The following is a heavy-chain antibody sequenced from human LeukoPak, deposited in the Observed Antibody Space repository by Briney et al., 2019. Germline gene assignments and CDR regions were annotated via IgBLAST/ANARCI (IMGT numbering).Heavy chain of an antibody. CDR2: LYTNDAT. D-gene: IGHD7-27*01. J-gene: IGHJ4*02. V-gene: IGHV3-53*01. CDR1: GFTVSDNL. Sequence: GGSLRLSCAASGFTVSDNLMSWVRQAPGKGLEWVSTLYTNDATYYEDSVKGRFTISRDSSKNTLYFQMSSVRIEDTAVYYCARDLPGAARGFDYWGQGTLVTVSS. CDR3: ARDLPGAARGFDY.